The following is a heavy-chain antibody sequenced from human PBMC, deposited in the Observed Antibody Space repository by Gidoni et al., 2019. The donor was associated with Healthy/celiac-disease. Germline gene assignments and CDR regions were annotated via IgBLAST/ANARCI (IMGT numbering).Heavy chain of an antibody. CDR3: ARDGIAVAGTHWFDP. Sequence: VVQPGRSVRPSCAASVFTVSSYGMHWVRQAPGKGLEWVAVRWYDGSNKYYADSVKGRFTISRDNSKNTLYLQMNSLGAEDTAVYYCARDGIAVAGTHWFDPWGQGTLVTVSS. D-gene: IGHD6-19*01. CDR2: RWYDGSNK. CDR1: VFTVSSYG. V-gene: IGHV3-33*01. J-gene: IGHJ5*02.